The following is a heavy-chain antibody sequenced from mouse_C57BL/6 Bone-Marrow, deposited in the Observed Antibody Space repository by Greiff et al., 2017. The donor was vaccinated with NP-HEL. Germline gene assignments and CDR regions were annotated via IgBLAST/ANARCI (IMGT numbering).Heavy chain of an antibody. CDR1: GYTFTSYW. CDR2: IDPSDSYT. J-gene: IGHJ3*01. CDR3: ARNGWGFAY. V-gene: IGHV1-69*01. Sequence: VQLQQPGAELVMPGASVKLSCKASGYTFTSYWMHWVKQRPGQGLEWIGEIDPSDSYTNYNQKFKGKSTLTVDKSSSTAYMQLSSLTSEDSAVYYCARNGWGFAYWGQGTLVTVSA. D-gene: IGHD2-2*01.